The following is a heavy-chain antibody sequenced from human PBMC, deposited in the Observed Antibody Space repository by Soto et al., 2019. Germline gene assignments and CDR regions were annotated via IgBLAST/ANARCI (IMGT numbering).Heavy chain of an antibody. J-gene: IGHJ5*02. Sequence: QVQLVQSGAEVKKPGASVKVSCKASGYTFTSHSIIWVRRAPGEGLEWVGWISAYNGYTNSAENFQGRVTMTTDASTNTAYMELRSLRSDDTAVYYCARVGYYDGSGSYVFDPWGQGTLVTVSS. V-gene: IGHV1-18*04. CDR3: ARVGYYDGSGSYVFDP. CDR1: GYTFTSHS. CDR2: ISAYNGYT. D-gene: IGHD3-10*01.